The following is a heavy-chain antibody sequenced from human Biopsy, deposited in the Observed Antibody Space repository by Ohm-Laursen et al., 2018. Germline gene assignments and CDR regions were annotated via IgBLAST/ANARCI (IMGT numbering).Heavy chain of an antibody. Sequence: SLRLSCAAPGFAFNLYEMNWVRQAPGKGMEWISYIYGGGSPVSYADSAKGRFTISRDNAQNSLYLHMNSLRAEDTAVYYCARLNSGTYDASDLWGQGTMVIVSS. CDR3: ARLNSGTYDASDL. D-gene: IGHD1-26*01. V-gene: IGHV3-48*03. J-gene: IGHJ3*01. CDR2: IYGGGSPV. CDR1: GFAFNLYE.